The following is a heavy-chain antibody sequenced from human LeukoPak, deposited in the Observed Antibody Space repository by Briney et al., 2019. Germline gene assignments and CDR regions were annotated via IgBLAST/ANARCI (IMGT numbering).Heavy chain of an antibody. V-gene: IGHV4-39*01. J-gene: IGHJ4*02. D-gene: IGHD3-10*01. CDR3: AAMVRGVIIVSY. Sequence: SETLPLTCTVSGGSISSSSYYWGWIRQPPGKGLEWIGSIYYSGSTYYNPSLKSRVTISVDTSKNQFSLKLSSVTAADTAVYYCAAMVRGVIIVSYWGQGTLVTVSS. CDR1: GGSISSSSYY. CDR2: IYYSGST.